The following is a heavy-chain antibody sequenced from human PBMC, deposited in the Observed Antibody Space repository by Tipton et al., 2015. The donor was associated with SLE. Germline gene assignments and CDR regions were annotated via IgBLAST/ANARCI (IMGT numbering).Heavy chain of an antibody. CDR3: ASGILTGNAAFDV. J-gene: IGHJ3*01. CDR2: INHGGST. V-gene: IGHV4-34*01. Sequence: LRLSCAVYGGSFSGYYWSWIRQPPGKGLEWIGEINHGGSTNYNPSLKSRVTISVDTSKNQFSLKLRSVTAADTAVYYCASGILTGNAAFDVWGKRTMVTVSP. CDR1: GGSFSGYY. D-gene: IGHD3-9*01.